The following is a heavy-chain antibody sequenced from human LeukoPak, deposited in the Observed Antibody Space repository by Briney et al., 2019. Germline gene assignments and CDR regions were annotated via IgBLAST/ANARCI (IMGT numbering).Heavy chain of an antibody. CDR3: AREPYYYDSSGYSP. CDR1: GFTFSSYG. Sequence: GGSLRLSCVASGFTFSSYGMHWVRQAPGKGLEWVAVISYDGSNKYYADSVKGRFTISRDNSKNTLYLQMNSLRAEDTAVYYCAREPYYYDSSGYSPWGQGTLVTVSS. J-gene: IGHJ5*02. CDR2: ISYDGSNK. D-gene: IGHD3-22*01. V-gene: IGHV3-30*03.